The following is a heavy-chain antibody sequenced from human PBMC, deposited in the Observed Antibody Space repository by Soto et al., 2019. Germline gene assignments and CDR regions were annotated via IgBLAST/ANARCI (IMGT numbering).Heavy chain of an antibody. Sequence: SQTLPLTCAISGDSVSSKTAAWNRIRQSPSRGLEWLGRTYFRSKWYNDYAISVKSRITINPDTSKNQFSLLLNSVTPEDTAVYYCARVSFDHFVHWFDPWGQGTLVTVSS. D-gene: IGHD3-9*01. V-gene: IGHV6-1*01. CDR1: GDSVSSKTAA. J-gene: IGHJ5*01. CDR3: ARVSFDHFVHWFDP. CDR2: TYFRSKWYN.